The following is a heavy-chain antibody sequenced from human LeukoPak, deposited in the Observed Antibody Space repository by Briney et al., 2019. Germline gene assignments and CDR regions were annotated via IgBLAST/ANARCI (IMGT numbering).Heavy chain of an antibody. CDR3: TTVPSTSSWYRIHY. J-gene: IGHJ4*02. Sequence: GGSLRLSCAASGFTFSNYWMTWVRQAPGKGLEWVADINRDGSERYYVDSVKGRFTISRDDAKSSPYLQMNSLRAEDTAVYYCTTVPSTSSWYRIHYWGQGTLVTVSS. D-gene: IGHD6-13*01. CDR1: GFTFSNYW. V-gene: IGHV3-7*03. CDR2: INRDGSER.